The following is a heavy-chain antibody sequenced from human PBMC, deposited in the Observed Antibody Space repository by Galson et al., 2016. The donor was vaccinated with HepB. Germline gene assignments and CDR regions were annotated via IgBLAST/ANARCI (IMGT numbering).Heavy chain of an antibody. V-gene: IGHV3-11*01. CDR2: ISSGGGPT. J-gene: IGHJ6*02. Sequence: SLRLSCAASGFRFSDHYMSWIRQVPGKGLESIARISSGGGPTYYAESVRGRFTISRDDAKNSLYLQLNSLRAEYTAVYFCARDPDTASEVDVWGQGTSVIVSS. CDR3: ARDPDTASEVDV. D-gene: IGHD5-18*01. CDR1: GFRFSDHY.